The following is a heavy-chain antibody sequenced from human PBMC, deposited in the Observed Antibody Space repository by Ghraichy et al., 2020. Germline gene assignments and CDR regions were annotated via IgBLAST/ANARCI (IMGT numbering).Heavy chain of an antibody. CDR2: IYHSGST. Sequence: SCAVSGGSISSSDWWNWVRQPPGKGLEWIGEIYHSGSTNYNPSLKSRVTISVDKSKNQFSLKLNSVTAADTAVYYCARDKDSGSYYFDYWGQGTLVTVSS. CDR3: ARDKDSGSYYFDY. D-gene: IGHD1-26*01. J-gene: IGHJ4*02. CDR1: GGSISSSDW. V-gene: IGHV4-4*02.